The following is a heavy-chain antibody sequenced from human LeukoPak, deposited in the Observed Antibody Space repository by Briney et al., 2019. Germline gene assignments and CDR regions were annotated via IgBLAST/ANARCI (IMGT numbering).Heavy chain of an antibody. CDR3: ARDSVIGGWSDFDY. J-gene: IGHJ4*02. D-gene: IGHD6-19*01. V-gene: IGHV3-64*01. Sequence: GGSLRLSCVASGFTFSSYAMHWVRQAPGKGLQHVSGIYGNGAGTSYANAVKGRFTISRDNSKNTLYLQMGSLRAEDTAVYYCARDSVIGGWSDFDYWGLGTLVIVSS. CDR2: IYGNGAGT. CDR1: GFTFSSYA.